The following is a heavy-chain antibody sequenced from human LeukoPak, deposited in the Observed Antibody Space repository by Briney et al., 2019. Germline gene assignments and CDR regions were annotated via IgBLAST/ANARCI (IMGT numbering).Heavy chain of an antibody. CDR1: GFTFSSYG. J-gene: IGHJ4*02. V-gene: IGHV3-23*01. D-gene: IGHD3-10*01. Sequence: GGSLRLSCAASGFTFSSYGMSWVRQAPGKGLEWVSVISGSGDKIYYADSYGDSVKGRFTISRDNSKNTLYLQMNSLRVEDTAVYYCAKARLPHYCLEYWGRGTLVTVSS. CDR3: AKARLPHYCLEY. CDR2: ISGSGDKI.